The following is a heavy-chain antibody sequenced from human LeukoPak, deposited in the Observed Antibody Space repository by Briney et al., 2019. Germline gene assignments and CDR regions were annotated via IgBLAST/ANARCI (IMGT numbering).Heavy chain of an antibody. CDR3: ARSYCSAGSCYSKIFDS. V-gene: IGHV4-59*08. D-gene: IGHD2-15*01. CDR2: IYYSGST. Sequence: SETLSLTCTVSGGSISSYYWSWIRQPPGKGLEWIGYIYYSGSTNYNPSLKSRVTISIDTSKNQFSLELSSVTAADTAVYYCARSYCSAGSCYSKIFDSWGQGTLVTVSS. CDR1: GGSISSYY. J-gene: IGHJ4*02.